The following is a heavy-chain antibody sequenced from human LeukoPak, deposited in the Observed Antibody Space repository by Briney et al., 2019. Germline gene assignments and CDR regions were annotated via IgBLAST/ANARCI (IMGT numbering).Heavy chain of an antibody. CDR1: GYTFTSYG. V-gene: IGHV1-18*01. J-gene: IGHJ6*03. CDR2: ISAYSGNT. D-gene: IGHD2-15*01. Sequence: ASVKVSCKGSGYTFTSYGISWLRQTPGQGLEWMGWISAYSGNTKYAQNIQGRVTMTTDTSTSTVYMELRSLRSDDTAVYYCARDGGSRGNYYLQNYPYNMDVWGKGTTVTVSS. CDR3: ARDGGSRGNYYLQNYPYNMDV.